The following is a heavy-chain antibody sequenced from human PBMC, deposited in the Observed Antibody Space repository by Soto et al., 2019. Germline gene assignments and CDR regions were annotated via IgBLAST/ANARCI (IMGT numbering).Heavy chain of an antibody. CDR1: GFTFSSYS. CDR3: ARDRDWAFDY. CDR2: IFVDSTTI. Sequence: EVQLVESGGGLVQPGGSLRLSCVASGFTFSSYSMVWVRQAPGKGLEWVSYIFVDSTTIYYADSVKGRLPAPRDNAQNSLSLLINSLRAEDTAVYYCARDRDWAFDYWGRGTLVTVSS. J-gene: IGHJ4*02. V-gene: IGHV3-48*04. D-gene: IGHD3-9*01.